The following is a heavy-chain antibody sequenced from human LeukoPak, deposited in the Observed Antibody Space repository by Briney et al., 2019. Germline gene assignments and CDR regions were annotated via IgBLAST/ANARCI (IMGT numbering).Heavy chain of an antibody. CDR1: GFTFSSYS. Sequence: GGSLRLSCTASGFTFSSYSMNWVRQAPGKGLEWVSSISSSSGYIYYADSVKGRFTISRDNAKNSLYLQMNSLRAEDTAVYYCARVPSDYWGQGTLVTVSS. J-gene: IGHJ4*02. CDR3: ARVPSDY. CDR2: ISSSSGYI. V-gene: IGHV3-21*06.